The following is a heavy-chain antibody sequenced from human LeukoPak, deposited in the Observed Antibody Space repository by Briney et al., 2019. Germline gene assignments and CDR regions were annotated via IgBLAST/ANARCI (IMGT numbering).Heavy chain of an antibody. J-gene: IGHJ3*02. CDR1: GYTFTGYY. Sequence: GASVKVSCKASGYTFTGYYMHWVRQAPGQGLEWMGWINPNSGGTNYAQKFQGRVTMTRDTSISTAYLQWSSLKASDSAMYYCARRSGNVPVAGLYAFDIWGQGTMVTVSS. V-gene: IGHV1-2*02. CDR3: ARRSGNVPVAGLYAFDI. D-gene: IGHD6-19*01. CDR2: INPNSGGT.